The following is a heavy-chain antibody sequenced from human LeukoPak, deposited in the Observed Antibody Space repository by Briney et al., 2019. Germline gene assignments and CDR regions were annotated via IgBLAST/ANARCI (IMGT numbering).Heavy chain of an antibody. Sequence: GGSLRLSCAAPGFTFSSYSTNWVRQAPGKGLEWVSSISSSSSYIYYADSVKGRFTISRDNAKNSLYLQMNSLRAEDTAVYYCAREHGSGKIDFDYWGQGTLVTVSS. CDR3: AREHGSGKIDFDY. D-gene: IGHD3-10*01. J-gene: IGHJ4*02. V-gene: IGHV3-21*01. CDR2: ISSSSSYI. CDR1: GFTFSSYS.